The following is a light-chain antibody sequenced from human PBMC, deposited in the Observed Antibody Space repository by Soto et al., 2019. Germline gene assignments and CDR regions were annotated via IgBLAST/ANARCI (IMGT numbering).Light chain of an antibody. CDR3: EQHVNSVYI. Sequence: ESVLTQSPGTLSLSPGERATLLCRASQTIIGNYLAWYQQKPGQAPRLLIYGASNRATGVPDRFSGSYSGTDFSLTITRLEPEDFAVYYCEQHVNSVYIFGQGTRLEIK. CDR1: QTIIGNY. J-gene: IGKJ2*01. CDR2: GAS. V-gene: IGKV3-20*01.